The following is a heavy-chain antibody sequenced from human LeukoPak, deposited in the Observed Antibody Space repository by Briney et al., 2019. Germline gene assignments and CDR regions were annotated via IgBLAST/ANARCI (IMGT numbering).Heavy chain of an antibody. J-gene: IGHJ4*02. CDR3: ARSHSVWTSFDY. Sequence: SETLSFTCTVSGGSIISYYWSWIRQPPGKGLEWIGYIYYSGSTNYNPSLKSRVTISVDTSKNQFSLKLSSVTAADTAVYYCARSHSVWTSFDYWGQGTLVTVSS. CDR2: IYYSGST. D-gene: IGHD3/OR15-3a*01. CDR1: GGSIISYY. V-gene: IGHV4-59*01.